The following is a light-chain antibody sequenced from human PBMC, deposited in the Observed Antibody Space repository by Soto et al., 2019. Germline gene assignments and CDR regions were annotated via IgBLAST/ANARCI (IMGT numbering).Light chain of an antibody. Sequence: DIVMTQSPLSLPVTPGEPASISCRSSQSLLHSNGYNYLDWYLQKPGQSPQLLIYLGSNRASGVPDRFSGSGSGTDFTLKISRVDAEDVGVYYCMQALQTPLTFGGGTKVDIK. J-gene: IGKJ4*01. CDR3: MQALQTPLT. V-gene: IGKV2-28*01. CDR2: LGS. CDR1: QSLLHSNGYNY.